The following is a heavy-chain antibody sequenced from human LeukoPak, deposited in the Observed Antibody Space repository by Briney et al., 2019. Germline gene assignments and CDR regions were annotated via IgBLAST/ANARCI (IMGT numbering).Heavy chain of an antibody. D-gene: IGHD4-17*01. V-gene: IGHV3-23*01. J-gene: IGHJ4*02. CDR3: AKAWYGAYIDDY. CDR2: ITGSGSTT. CDR1: GFTFSTYA. Sequence: HPGGSLRLSCAAFGFTFSTYAMNWVRQAPGKGLEWVSAITGSGSTTYYAESVRGRFTISRDNSKNTLYLQMNSLRAEDTAVYFCAKAWYGAYIDDYWGQGTLVTVSS.